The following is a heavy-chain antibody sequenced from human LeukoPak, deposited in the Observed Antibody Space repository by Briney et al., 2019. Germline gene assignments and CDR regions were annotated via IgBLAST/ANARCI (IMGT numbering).Heavy chain of an antibody. V-gene: IGHV4-61*02. CDR3: ARDLRSGSPEY. CDR2: IYLGGST. J-gene: IGHJ4*02. Sequence: PSETLSLTCTVSGDSISSGSYFWSWIRQSAGKGLEWIGRIYLGGSTNYSPSLRSRVTISLDTSKNQLSLNLRSVSAADTAIYYCARDLRSGSPEYWGPGTLVTVSS. D-gene: IGHD5-12*01. CDR1: GDSISSGSYF.